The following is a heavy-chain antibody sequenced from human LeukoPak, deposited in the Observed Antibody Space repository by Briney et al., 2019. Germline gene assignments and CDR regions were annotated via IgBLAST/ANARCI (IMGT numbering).Heavy chain of an antibody. D-gene: IGHD3-10*01. V-gene: IGHV4-61*02. CDR2: IYTSGST. CDR3: ARDSLWFGESIDH. Sequence: SETLSLTCTVSGGSISSGSYYWSWIRQPAGKGLEWIGRIYTSGSTNYNPSLKSRVTISVDTSKNQFSLKLSSVTAADTAVYYCARDSLWFGESIDHWGQGTLVTVSS. CDR1: GGSISSGSYY. J-gene: IGHJ4*02.